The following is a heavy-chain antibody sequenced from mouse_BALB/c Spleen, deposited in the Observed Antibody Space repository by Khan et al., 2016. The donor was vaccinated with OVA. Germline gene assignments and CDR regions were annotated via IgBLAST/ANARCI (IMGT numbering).Heavy chain of an antibody. J-gene: IGHJ3*01. CDR2: IRDNDRYI. D-gene: IGHD2-13*01. CDR1: GFTFSDYY. Sequence: EVELVESGGGLVEPGGSLKLSCTASGFTFSDYYMYWVRQTPEKRLEWVATIRDNDRYIYYLDNVKGRFTISRDNAKNNLYLQVSSLKSEDTAMYYCTRGFYGDPFAYWGHGTLVTVS. CDR3: TRGFYGDPFAY. V-gene: IGHV5-4*02.